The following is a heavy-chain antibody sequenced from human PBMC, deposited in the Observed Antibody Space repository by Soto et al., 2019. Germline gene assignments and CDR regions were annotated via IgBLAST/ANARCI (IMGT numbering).Heavy chain of an antibody. D-gene: IGHD3-22*01. CDR1: GGSISSYY. V-gene: IGHV4-59*01. CDR3: ARSIPAFRYYYDSSGFSFDY. J-gene: IGHJ4*02. Sequence: SETLSLTCTVSGGSISSYYWSWIRQPPGKGLEWIGYIYYSGSTNYNPSLKSRVTISVDTSKNQFSLKLSFVTAADTAVYYCARSIPAFRYYYDSSGFSFDYWGQGTLVTVSS. CDR2: IYYSGST.